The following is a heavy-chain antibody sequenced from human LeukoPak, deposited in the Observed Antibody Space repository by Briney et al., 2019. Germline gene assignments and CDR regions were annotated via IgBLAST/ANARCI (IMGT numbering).Heavy chain of an antibody. J-gene: IGHJ4*02. D-gene: IGHD3-10*01. CDR1: GGSISSYY. Sequence: SATLSLTCTVSGGSISSYYWSWVRQPPGKGLGWIGFIFFSGSTNYNPSLKSRVTISVDTSKNQFSLKLSSVTAAATAVDYCARELRITMVRGVITYFDYWGQGTLVTVSS. CDR3: ARELRITMVRGVITYFDY. CDR2: IFFSGST. V-gene: IGHV4-59*01.